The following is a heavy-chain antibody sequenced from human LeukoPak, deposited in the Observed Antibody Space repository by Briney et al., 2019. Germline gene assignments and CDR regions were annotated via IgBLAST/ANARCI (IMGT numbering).Heavy chain of an antibody. CDR3: AREVGSGPGWFDP. CDR1: GFTFSDYA. V-gene: IGHV3-21*01. J-gene: IGHJ5*02. Sequence: PGGSLRLSCAASGFTFSDYAMSWVRQAPGKGLEWVSSISSSSSYIYYADSVKGRFTISRDNAKNSLYLQMNSLRAEDTAVYYCAREVGSGPGWFDPWGQGTLVTVSS. D-gene: IGHD3-10*01. CDR2: ISSSSSYI.